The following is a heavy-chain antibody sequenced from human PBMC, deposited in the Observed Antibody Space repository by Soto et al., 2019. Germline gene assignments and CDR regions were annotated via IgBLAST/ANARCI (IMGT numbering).Heavy chain of an antibody. CDR3: ARRGLLWFGELLGYFQH. Sequence: QVQLVQSGAEVKKPGSSVKVSCKASGGTFSSYAISWVRQAPGQGLEWMGGIIPIFGTANYAQKFQGRVTITAAESTGTAYMGLGSLRSEDTAVYYCARRGLLWFGELLGYFQHWGQGTLVTVSS. D-gene: IGHD3-10*01. CDR2: IIPIFGTA. CDR1: GGTFSSYA. V-gene: IGHV1-69*01. J-gene: IGHJ1*01.